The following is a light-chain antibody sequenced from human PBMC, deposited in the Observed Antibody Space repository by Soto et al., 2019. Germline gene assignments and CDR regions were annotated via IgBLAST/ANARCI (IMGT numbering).Light chain of an antibody. V-gene: IGKV3-20*01. CDR2: GAS. CDR3: QPYGSAET. CDR1: QSVSSSY. Sequence: EIVLTQSPGTLSLSPGERATLSCRASQSVSSSYLAWYQQKPGQAPRLLIYGASSRATGIPDRFSGSGSGTDFTLTISRLEPEDFAVYYCQPYGSAETFGQGTKLEIK. J-gene: IGKJ2*01.